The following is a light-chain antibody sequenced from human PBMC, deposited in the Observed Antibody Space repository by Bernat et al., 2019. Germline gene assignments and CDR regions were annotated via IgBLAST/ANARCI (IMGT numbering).Light chain of an antibody. Sequence: QSALTQPRSVSGSPGQSVTVSCTGSSRDIGGYNYVTWSQQHPGKAPKPMIYYVNQRPSGVPDRFSGSKSGSTASLTISGLRAEDEADYYCCSLAGSSAWVFGGGTTVTVL. CDR2: YVN. CDR3: CSLAGSSAWV. CDR1: SRDIGGYNY. V-gene: IGLV2-11*01. J-gene: IGLJ3*02.